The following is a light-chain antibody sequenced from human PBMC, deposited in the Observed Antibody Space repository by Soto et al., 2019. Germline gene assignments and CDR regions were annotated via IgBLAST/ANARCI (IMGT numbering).Light chain of an antibody. CDR3: QQLYTYPRT. Sequence: DIQLTQSPSFLSASVGDRVTVTSRASQGSNSYLAWYQQKPGKAPKLLIYTASTLQSGVPSRFSGSRSGTEFTLTITSLQPEDFAAYYCQQLYTYPRTFRGGTKVEIK. J-gene: IGKJ4*01. CDR2: TAS. V-gene: IGKV1-9*01. CDR1: QGSNSY.